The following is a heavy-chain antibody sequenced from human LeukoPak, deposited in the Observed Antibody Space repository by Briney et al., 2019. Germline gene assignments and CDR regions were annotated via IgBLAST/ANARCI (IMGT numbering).Heavy chain of an antibody. Sequence: SETLSLTCTVSGGSISSYYWSWIRQPAGKGLEWIGRIYTSGSTNYNPSLKSRVTMSVDTSKNQFSLKLSSVTAADTAVYYCARGRDSSSSFRPAEYFQHWGQGTLVTVSS. J-gene: IGHJ1*01. CDR1: GGSISSYY. V-gene: IGHV4-4*07. CDR2: IYTSGST. D-gene: IGHD6-6*01. CDR3: ARGRDSSSSFRPAEYFQH.